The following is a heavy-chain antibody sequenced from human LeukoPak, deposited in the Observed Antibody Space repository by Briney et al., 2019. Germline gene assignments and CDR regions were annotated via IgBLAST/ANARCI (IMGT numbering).Heavy chain of an antibody. Sequence: ASVKVSCKPSGYIFTNYGVSWVRQAPGLGLEWMGWINVYNGHTIYAQEFQGRVTLTTDTSTSTAHMDLRSLRSDDTAVYYCVRDSDHAPDYWGQGTLITVSS. V-gene: IGHV1-18*01. CDR1: GYIFTNYG. CDR2: INVYNGHT. J-gene: IGHJ4*02. D-gene: IGHD3-10*01. CDR3: VRDSDHAPDY.